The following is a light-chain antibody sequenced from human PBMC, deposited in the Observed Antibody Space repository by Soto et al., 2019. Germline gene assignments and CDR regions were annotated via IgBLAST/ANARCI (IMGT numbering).Light chain of an antibody. V-gene: IGKV3-15*01. CDR3: QQYNNWPPWT. J-gene: IGKJ1*01. Sequence: IVITQSPATLPVSPGERATLSYSASQSVSSNLDWYQQKPGQAPRLLIYGASTRATGIPARFSGSGSVTEFTLTISSLQSEDFAVYYCQQYNNWPPWTFGQGTKVEIK. CDR2: GAS. CDR1: QSVSSN.